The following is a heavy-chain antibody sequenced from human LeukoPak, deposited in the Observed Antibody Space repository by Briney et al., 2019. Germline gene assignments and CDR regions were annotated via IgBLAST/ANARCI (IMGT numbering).Heavy chain of an antibody. D-gene: IGHD5-18*01. V-gene: IGHV4-30-2*03. CDR2: IYYSGST. J-gene: IGHJ4*02. CDR3: ARSRYGYSGRVDY. CDR1: GGSITSGGYY. Sequence: SQTLSLTCTVSGGSITSGGYYWSWIRQPPGKGLEWIGSIYYSGSTYYNPSLKSRVTISVDTSKNQFSLKLSSVTAADTAVYYCARSRYGYSGRVDYWGQGTLVTVSS.